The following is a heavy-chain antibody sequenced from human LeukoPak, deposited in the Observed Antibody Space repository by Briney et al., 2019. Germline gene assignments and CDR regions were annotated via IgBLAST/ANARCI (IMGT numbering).Heavy chain of an antibody. CDR2: ICGSGGST. Sequence: GGSLRLSCAASGFTFSSYAMSWVRQAPGKGLEWVSAICGSGGSTYYADSVKGRFTISRDNSQNTLYLQMNSLRAEDTAVYYCAKDLFMITFGGVIDPVDAFDIWGQGTMVTVSS. V-gene: IGHV3-23*01. J-gene: IGHJ3*02. D-gene: IGHD3-16*02. CDR1: GFTFSSYA. CDR3: AKDLFMITFGGVIDPVDAFDI.